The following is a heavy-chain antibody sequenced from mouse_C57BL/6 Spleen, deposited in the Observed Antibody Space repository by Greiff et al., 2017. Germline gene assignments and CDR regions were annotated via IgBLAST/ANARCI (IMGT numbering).Heavy chain of an antibody. CDR3: ARGGYDYDLYAMDY. Sequence: QVQLQQPGAELVRPGSSVKLSCKASGYTFTSYWMHWVKQRPIQGLEWIGNIDPSDSETHYNQKFKDKATLTVDKSSSTAYMQLSSLTSEDSAVYYCARGGYDYDLYAMDYWGQGTSVTVSS. V-gene: IGHV1-52*01. D-gene: IGHD2-4*01. CDR2: IDPSDSET. J-gene: IGHJ4*01. CDR1: GYTFTSYW.